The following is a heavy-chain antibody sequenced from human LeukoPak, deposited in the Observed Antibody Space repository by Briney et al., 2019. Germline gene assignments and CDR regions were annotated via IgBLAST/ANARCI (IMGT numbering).Heavy chain of an antibody. CDR3: ASGRGLRLYGMDV. V-gene: IGHV3-30*03. CDR1: GFTFSTYG. Sequence: GRSLRLSCAASGFTFSTYGMHWVRQAPGKGLEWVAFISYDGTNQYYADSVKGRFTISRDNSKNTLYLQMTTLRAEDTAVYYCASGRGLRLYGMDVWGQGTTVTVSS. D-gene: IGHD4-17*01. CDR2: ISYDGTNQ. J-gene: IGHJ6*02.